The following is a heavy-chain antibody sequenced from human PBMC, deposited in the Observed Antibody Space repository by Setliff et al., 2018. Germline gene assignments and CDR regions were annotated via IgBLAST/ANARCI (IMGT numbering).Heavy chain of an antibody. CDR3: ARRDSTGYYGYSFDF. CDR2: VDRSGNT. CDR1: GGSISSSGYY. J-gene: IGHJ4*02. D-gene: IGHD3-22*01. Sequence: SETLSLTCTVSGGSISSSGYYWGWIRQPPGKGLDWIGTVDRSGNTFYNPSLNSRVTISVDTSKNQFSLKLTSVSAADTAVYSCARRDSTGYYGYSFDFWGQGTLVTVSS. V-gene: IGHV4-39*01.